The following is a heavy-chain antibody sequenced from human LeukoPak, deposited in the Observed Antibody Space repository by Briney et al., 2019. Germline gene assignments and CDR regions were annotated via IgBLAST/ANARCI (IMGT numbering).Heavy chain of an antibody. Sequence: PGGSLRLSCAASGFTFSSYMMNWVRQAPGKGLEWVSSINSGSTYTYYTESVKGRFTVSRDNAKNSLFLQMNSLRAEDTAIYYCARSLTTLTYEGYWGQGTLVTVSS. V-gene: IGHV3-21*01. D-gene: IGHD1-1*01. CDR3: ARSLTTLTYEGY. J-gene: IGHJ4*02. CDR1: GFTFSSYM. CDR2: INSGSTYT.